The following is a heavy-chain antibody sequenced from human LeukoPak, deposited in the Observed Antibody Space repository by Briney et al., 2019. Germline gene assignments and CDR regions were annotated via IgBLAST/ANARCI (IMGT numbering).Heavy chain of an antibody. CDR3: AREANYDDTPDAFDF. Sequence: GASVKVSCKASSYTFPNYAISWVRQAPGQGLEWMGWISAYNGNTNYAQKFQGRVTMTRDTSTSTAYMDLRSLRSDDTAVYYCAREANYDDTPDAFDFWGQGTMVTVSS. V-gene: IGHV1-18*01. CDR1: SYTFPNYA. J-gene: IGHJ3*01. CDR2: ISAYNGNT. D-gene: IGHD3-22*01.